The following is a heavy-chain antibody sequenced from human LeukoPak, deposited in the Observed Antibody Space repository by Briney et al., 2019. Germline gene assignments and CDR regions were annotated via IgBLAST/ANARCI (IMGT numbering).Heavy chain of an antibody. CDR2: ISGSGGST. Sequence: GGSLRLSCAASGLTFSSYAMSWVRQAPGKGLEWVSAISGSGGSTYYADSVKGRFTISRDNSKNTLYLQMNSLRAEDTAVYYCEGATTITGNSDGSVLAAYWGQGTLVTVSS. CDR3: EGATTITGNSDGSVLAAY. CDR1: GLTFSSYA. J-gene: IGHJ4*02. V-gene: IGHV3-23*01. D-gene: IGHD1-26*01.